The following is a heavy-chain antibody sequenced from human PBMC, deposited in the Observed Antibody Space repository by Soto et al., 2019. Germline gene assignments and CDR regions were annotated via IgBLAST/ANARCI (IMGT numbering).Heavy chain of an antibody. CDR1: GGSISSYY. J-gene: IGHJ6*02. D-gene: IGHD2-2*01. CDR2: IYYSGST. CDR3: ARRNCSSTSCPYYYYYGMDV. Sequence: QVQLQESGPGLVKPSETLSLTCTVSGGSISSYYWSWIRQPPGKGLEWIGYIYYSGSTNYNPSLKSRVTISVDTSKNQFSLKLSSVTAADTAVYYCARRNCSSTSCPYYYYYGMDVWGQGTMVTVSS. V-gene: IGHV4-59*01.